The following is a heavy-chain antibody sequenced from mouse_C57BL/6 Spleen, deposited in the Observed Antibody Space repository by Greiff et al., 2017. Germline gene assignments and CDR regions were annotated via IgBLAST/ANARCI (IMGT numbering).Heavy chain of an antibody. D-gene: IGHD1-1*01. V-gene: IGHV1-39*01. J-gene: IGHJ4*01. CDR2: ISPNYGTT. CDR3: ARMLREGYAMDY. Sequence: EVQLQESGPELVKPGASVKISCKASGYSFTDYNMNWVKQSNGKSLEWIGVISPNYGTTSYNQKFKGKATLTVDQASSTAYMQLNSLTSEDSAVYYCARMLREGYAMDYWGQGTSVTVSS. CDR1: GYSFTDYN.